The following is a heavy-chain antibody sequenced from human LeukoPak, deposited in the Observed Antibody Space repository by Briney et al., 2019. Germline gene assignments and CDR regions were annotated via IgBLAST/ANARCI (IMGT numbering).Heavy chain of an antibody. J-gene: IGHJ6*03. CDR1: GFTFSSYA. D-gene: IGHD3-9*01. Sequence: GGSLRLSCAASGFTFSSYAMSWVRQAPGKGLEWVSAISGSGGSTYYADSVKGRFTISRDNSKNTLYLQMNSLRAEDTAVYYCARVDAYDTGYYYYYMDVWGKGTTVTISS. CDR2: ISGSGGST. V-gene: IGHV3-23*01. CDR3: ARVDAYDTGYYYYYMDV.